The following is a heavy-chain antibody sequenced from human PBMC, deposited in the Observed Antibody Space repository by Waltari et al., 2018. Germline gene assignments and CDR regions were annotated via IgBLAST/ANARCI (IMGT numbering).Heavy chain of an antibody. V-gene: IGHV4-34*01. CDR1: TGSFSPYY. Sequence: QVQLQQWGAGLFKPSETLSLACGVSTGSFSPYYWIWFRQPPGKRLEWSGEINHSGYSNHNPSLEGRLTISVDTSKNQVSLELNSVTAADTAVYYCARDLTEGKGNWFDPWGQGTLVTVSS. CDR2: INHSGYS. D-gene: IGHD3-10*01. CDR3: ARDLTEGKGNWFDP. J-gene: IGHJ5*02.